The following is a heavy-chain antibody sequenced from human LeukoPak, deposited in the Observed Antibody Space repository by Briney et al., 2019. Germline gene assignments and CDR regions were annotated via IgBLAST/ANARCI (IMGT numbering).Heavy chain of an antibody. CDR3: ARDLSPISGAAGIDY. D-gene: IGHD6-13*01. V-gene: IGHV1-18*01. J-gene: IGHJ4*02. CDR2: ISAYNGNT. Sequence: ASVKVSCTASGYTFTSYGISWVRQAPGQGLEWMGWISAYNGNTNYAQKLQGRVTMTTDTSTSTAYMELRSLRSDDTAVYYCARDLSPISGAAGIDYWGQGTLVTVSS. CDR1: GYTFTSYG.